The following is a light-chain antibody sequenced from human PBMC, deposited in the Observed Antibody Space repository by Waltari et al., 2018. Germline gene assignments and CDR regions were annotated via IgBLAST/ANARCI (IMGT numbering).Light chain of an antibody. CDR3: ASWDDSLNGHWV. V-gene: IGLV1-44*01. J-gene: IGLJ3*02. CDR2: RSD. Sequence: QSVLTQPPSASGTPGQRVTISCSGSASNIGGNLVNWYQQLPGKAPKLLIYRSDQRPPGVPDRFSGSKTGTSASLAISGLQSEDEADYVCASWDDSLNGHWVFGGGTKVTVL. CDR1: ASNIGGNL.